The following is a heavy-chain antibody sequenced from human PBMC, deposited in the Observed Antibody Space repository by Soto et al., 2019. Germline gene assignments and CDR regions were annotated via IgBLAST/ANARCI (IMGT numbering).Heavy chain of an antibody. Sequence: PGGSLRLSCAATGFTFSSYGMHWVRQAPGKGLEWVAVIWYDGSNKYYADSVRGRFTISRDNSKNTLYLQMNSLRGEDTAVYYCARTGSGYSYGYYYYYGMDVWGQGTTVTVSS. V-gene: IGHV3-33*01. CDR2: IWYDGSNK. CDR3: ARTGSGYSYGYYYYYGMDV. J-gene: IGHJ6*02. CDR1: GFTFSSYG. D-gene: IGHD5-18*01.